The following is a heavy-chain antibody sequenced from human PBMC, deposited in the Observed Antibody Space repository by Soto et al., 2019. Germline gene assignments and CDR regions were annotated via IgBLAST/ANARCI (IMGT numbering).Heavy chain of an antibody. Sequence: GSLRLSCAASGFTFSSYAMSWVRQAPGKGLEWVSAISGSGGSTYYADSVKGRFTISRDNSKNTLYLQMNSLRAEDTAVYYCAKVDYDFWSGYQSPAFDIWGQGTMVTVSS. V-gene: IGHV3-23*01. CDR3: AKVDYDFWSGYQSPAFDI. D-gene: IGHD3-3*01. CDR2: ISGSGGST. CDR1: GFTFSSYA. J-gene: IGHJ3*02.